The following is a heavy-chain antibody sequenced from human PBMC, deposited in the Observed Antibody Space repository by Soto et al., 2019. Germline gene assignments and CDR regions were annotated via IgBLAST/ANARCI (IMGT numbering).Heavy chain of an antibody. CDR3: ARQMFSNPLYYYYYGIDV. CDR2: ISSSSSYI. CDR1: GFTFSSYS. V-gene: IGHV3-21*01. Sequence: EVQLVESGGGLVKPGGSLRLSCAASGFTFSSYSMNWVRQAPGKGLEWVSSISSSSSYIYYADSVKGRFTISRDNAKNSLYLQMNSRRAEDTAVYYCARQMFSNPLYYYYYGIDVWGQGTTVTVSS. J-gene: IGHJ6*02. D-gene: IGHD4-4*01.